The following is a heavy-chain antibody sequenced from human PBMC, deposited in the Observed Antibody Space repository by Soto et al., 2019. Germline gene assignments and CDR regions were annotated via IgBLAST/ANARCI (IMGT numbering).Heavy chain of an antibody. CDR1: GGSLSNYW. CDR3: ARTDYFPP. Sequence: QVQLQQWGAGLLKPSETLSLTCAVSGGSLSNYWWCWIRQPPGKGLEWIGEMNHSGTPNYNPSLKSRVTISVDTSKNQFSLMLSSVTAADTAVYYCARTDYFPPWGQGTLVTVSS. D-gene: IGHD3-9*01. CDR2: MNHSGTP. V-gene: IGHV4-34*01. J-gene: IGHJ5*02.